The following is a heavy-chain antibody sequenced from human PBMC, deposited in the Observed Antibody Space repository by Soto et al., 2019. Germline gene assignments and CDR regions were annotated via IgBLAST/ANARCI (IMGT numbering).Heavy chain of an antibody. J-gene: IGHJ6*02. CDR2: ISGSGANT. CDR1: GFTFSGYA. Sequence: EVQLLESGGGLVQPGGSQRLSCAASGFTFSGYAMTWVRQAPGKGLEWVSSISGSGANTYYADSVKGRFTISRDNSKNTLSLQMTSLRADDTAVYYCAKSPDFYYDGMDVWGHGTTVTVSS. V-gene: IGHV3-23*01. CDR3: AKSPDFYYDGMDV.